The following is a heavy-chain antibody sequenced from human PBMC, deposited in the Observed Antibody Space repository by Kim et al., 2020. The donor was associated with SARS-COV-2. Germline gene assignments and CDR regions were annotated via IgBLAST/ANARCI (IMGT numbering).Heavy chain of an antibody. CDR3: ARDPRDSSSWSALDAFDI. V-gene: IGHV3-30*01. Sequence: GRFNNSRDNSQNTLYLQMNSLRAEDTAVYYCARDPRDSSSWSALDAFDIWGQGTMVTVSS. D-gene: IGHD6-13*01. J-gene: IGHJ3*02.